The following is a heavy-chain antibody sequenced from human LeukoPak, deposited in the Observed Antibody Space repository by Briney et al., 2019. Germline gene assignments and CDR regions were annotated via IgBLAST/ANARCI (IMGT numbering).Heavy chain of an antibody. V-gene: IGHV3-21*01. CDR1: GFTFSSYT. CDR2: ISSSSSYI. Sequence: PGGSLRLSCAASGFTFSSYTMNWVRQAPGKGLEWVSSISSSSSYIYYADSVKGQFTISRDNAKNSLYLQMNSLRAEDTAVYYCASLFRDYFGSGSYYNVDYWGQGTLVTVSS. CDR3: ASLFRDYFGSGSYYNVDY. J-gene: IGHJ4*02. D-gene: IGHD3-10*01.